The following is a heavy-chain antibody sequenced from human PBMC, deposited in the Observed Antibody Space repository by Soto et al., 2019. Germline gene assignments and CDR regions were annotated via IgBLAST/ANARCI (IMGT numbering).Heavy chain of an antibody. Sequence: EVQLLESGGGLIHPGGSLRLSCVASGFAFGGYAMNWVRQTPGKGLEWVSAISGSAAVTAYADSVRGRFSLSRDNSNNTLYLQLNNLRVADTAVYFCAKEAEERIAAAICDSWGQGTLVTVSS. CDR3: AKEAEERIAAAICDS. CDR1: GFAFGGYA. J-gene: IGHJ4*02. V-gene: IGHV3-23*01. D-gene: IGHD6-25*01. CDR2: ISGSAAVT.